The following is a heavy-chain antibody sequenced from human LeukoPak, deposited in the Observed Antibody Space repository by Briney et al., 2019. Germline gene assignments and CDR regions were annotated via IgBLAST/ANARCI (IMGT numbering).Heavy chain of an antibody. CDR2: IYYSGST. CDR3: ARGLRAAAYSGYGY. J-gene: IGHJ4*02. Sequence: SETLSLTCTVSGGSISSSSYYWGWIRQPPGKGLEWIGSIYYSGSTYYNPSLKSRVTISVDTSKNQFSLKLSSVTAADTAVYYCARGLRAAAYSGYGYWGQGTLVTVSS. D-gene: IGHD6-13*01. CDR1: GGSISSSSYY. V-gene: IGHV4-39*01.